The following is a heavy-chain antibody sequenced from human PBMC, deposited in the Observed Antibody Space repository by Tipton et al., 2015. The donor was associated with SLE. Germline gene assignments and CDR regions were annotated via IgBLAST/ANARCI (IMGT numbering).Heavy chain of an antibody. Sequence: TLSLTCTVSGGSISSGHYYWSWIRQHPGKGLEWIGYIFYNGNTYYNPSLKSRVIISIDTSKNQFSLKLGSVTAADAAVYFCARCGGYYNVDLWGQGTLVTVSS. CDR1: GGSISSGHYY. CDR2: IFYNGNT. CDR3: ARCGGYYNVDL. J-gene: IGHJ5*02. D-gene: IGHD3-22*01. V-gene: IGHV4-31*03.